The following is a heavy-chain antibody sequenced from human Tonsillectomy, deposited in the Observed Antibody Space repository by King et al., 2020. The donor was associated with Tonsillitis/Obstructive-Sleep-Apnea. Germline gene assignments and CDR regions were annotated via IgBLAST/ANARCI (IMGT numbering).Heavy chain of an antibody. Sequence: VQLQESGPGRVKPSGTLSLTCAVSGGPISSGYWWSWVRQPPGKGWEWIWDIYHSGSTNYNPSLKGRVTLSVDKAKNRSSVTAADTAVYYCARNRGDPGSYFYYYMDVWGKGTTVTVSS. V-gene: IGHV4-4*02. CDR3: ARNRGDPGSYFYYYMDV. CDR1: GGPISSGYW. J-gene: IGHJ6*03. D-gene: IGHD2-21*02. CDR2: IYHSGST.